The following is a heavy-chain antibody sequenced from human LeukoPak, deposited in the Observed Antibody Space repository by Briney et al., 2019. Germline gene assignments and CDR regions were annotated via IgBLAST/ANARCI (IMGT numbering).Heavy chain of an antibody. CDR2: FYSGGST. D-gene: IGHD6-13*01. Sequence: GGSLRLSCAASGFTFRSYWMHWVRQAPGKGLEWVSVFYSGGSTRYPDSVKGRFTISRDNSKNTLYLQLNSLRAEDTAVYFCASSSWSSEYFHYWGQGTLVTVSS. V-gene: IGHV3-66*01. J-gene: IGHJ1*01. CDR3: ASSSWSSEYFHY. CDR1: GFTFRSYW.